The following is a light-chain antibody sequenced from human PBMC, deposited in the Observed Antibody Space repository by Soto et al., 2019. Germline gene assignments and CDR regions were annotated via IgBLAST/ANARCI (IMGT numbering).Light chain of an antibody. J-gene: IGKJ1*01. CDR3: HQYGSSPRT. V-gene: IGKV3-20*01. CDR1: QSVSSY. Sequence: EIVLTQSPGTLSLSPGEGITLSCRASQSVSSYLAWYQQKPGQAPRLLIYDASNRATGIPARFTGSGSGTDFTLTISRLEPEDFAVYYCHQYGSSPRTFGQGTKVDIK. CDR2: DAS.